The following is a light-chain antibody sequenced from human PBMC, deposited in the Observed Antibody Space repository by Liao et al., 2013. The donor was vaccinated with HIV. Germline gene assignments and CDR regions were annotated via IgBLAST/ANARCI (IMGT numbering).Light chain of an antibody. V-gene: IGLV3-21*04. J-gene: IGLJ2*01. CDR2: NDS. Sequence: SYVLTQPPSVSLAPGKTASITCGGNNIGFKSVHWYQQKPGQAPVLVISNDSDRPSGIPERFSGSNSENTATLTISRVEAGDEADYHCQVWDNTVDRVVFGGGTKLAV. CDR3: QVWDNTVDRVV. CDR1: NIGFKS.